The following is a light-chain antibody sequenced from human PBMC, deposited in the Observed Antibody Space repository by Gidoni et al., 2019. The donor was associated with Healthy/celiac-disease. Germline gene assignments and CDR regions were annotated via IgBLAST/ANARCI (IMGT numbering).Light chain of an antibody. CDR1: SSDVGGYNY. J-gene: IGLJ1*01. V-gene: IGLV2-14*01. CDR2: EVS. Sequence: QSALTPPASVSGSPVQSITISCTGTSSDVGGYNYVSWYQQHPGKAPKLMIYEVSNRPSGVSNRFSGSKSGNTASLTISGLQAEDEADYYCSSYTSSSTLDVFGTGTKVTVL. CDR3: SSYTSSSTLDV.